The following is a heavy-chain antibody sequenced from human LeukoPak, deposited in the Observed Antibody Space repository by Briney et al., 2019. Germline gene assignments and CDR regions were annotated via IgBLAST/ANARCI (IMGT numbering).Heavy chain of an antibody. CDR3: ARSAQGDDAFDI. V-gene: IGHV1-45*03. CDR1: GYTFTYRY. J-gene: IGHJ3*02. Sequence: ASVKVSCKASGYTFTYRYLHWVRQAPSQALEWMGWITPFNGNTNYAQKFQDRVTITRDRSMSTAYMELSSLRSEDTAMYYCARSAQGDDAFDIWGQGTMVTVSP. CDR2: ITPFNGNT.